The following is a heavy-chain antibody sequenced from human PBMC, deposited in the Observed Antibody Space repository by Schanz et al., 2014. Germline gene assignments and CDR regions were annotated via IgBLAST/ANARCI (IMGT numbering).Heavy chain of an antibody. CDR1: GFTFSDYY. Sequence: VHLMESGGGLVQPGGSLRLSCAASGFTFSDYYMSWIRQAPGKGLEWVSYVSSSSSYTHYADSVKGRFTISRDNAKRSLFLQMNSLRAEDTAVYYCVRDSFFAFDYWGQGTLVTVSS. J-gene: IGHJ4*02. D-gene: IGHD3-3*01. CDR2: VSSSSSYT. V-gene: IGHV3-11*06. CDR3: VRDSFFAFDY.